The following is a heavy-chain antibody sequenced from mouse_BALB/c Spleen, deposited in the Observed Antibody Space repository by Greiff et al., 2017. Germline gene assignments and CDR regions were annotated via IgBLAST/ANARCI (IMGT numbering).Heavy chain of an antibody. Sequence: VQLQQSGPELVKPGASVKISCKASGYTFTDYNMHWVKQSHGKSLEWIGYIYPYNGGTGYNQKFKSKATLTVDNSSSTAYMELRSLTSEDSAVYYCARKYGNYNSYYYAMDYWGQGTSVTVSS. CDR1: GYTFTDYN. J-gene: IGHJ4*01. CDR3: ARKYGNYNSYYYAMDY. V-gene: IGHV1S29*02. D-gene: IGHD2-10*02. CDR2: IYPYNGGT.